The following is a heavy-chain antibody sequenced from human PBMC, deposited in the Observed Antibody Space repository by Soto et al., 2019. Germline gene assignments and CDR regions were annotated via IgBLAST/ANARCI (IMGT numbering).Heavy chain of an antibody. CDR2: INPNSGGT. D-gene: IGHD6-19*01. Sequence: ASVKVSCKASGYTFTGYYMHWVRQAPGQGLEWMGWINPNSGGTNYAQKFQGWVTMTRDTSISTAYMELSRLRSDDTAVYYCARASYSSGWYGTERKYYFDYWGQGTLVTVSS. J-gene: IGHJ4*02. CDR1: GYTFTGYY. V-gene: IGHV1-2*04. CDR3: ARASYSSGWYGTERKYYFDY.